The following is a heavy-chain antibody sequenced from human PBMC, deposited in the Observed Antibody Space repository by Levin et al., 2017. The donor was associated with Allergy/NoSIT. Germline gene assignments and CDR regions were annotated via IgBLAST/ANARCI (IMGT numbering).Heavy chain of an antibody. CDR2: IIPIFGTA. D-gene: IGHD1-26*01. CDR3: ARGRYSGSYYNYYDYGMDV. CDR1: GGTFSSYA. J-gene: IGHJ6*02. V-gene: IGHV1-69*13. Sequence: ASVKVSCKASGGTFSSYAISWVRQAPGQGLEWMGGIIPIFGTANYAQKFQGRVTITADESTSTAYMELSSLRSEDTAVYYCARGRYSGSYYNYYDYGMDVWGQGTTVTVSS.